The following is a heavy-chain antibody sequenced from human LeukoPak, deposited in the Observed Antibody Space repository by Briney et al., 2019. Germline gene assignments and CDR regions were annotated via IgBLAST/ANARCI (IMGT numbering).Heavy chain of an antibody. D-gene: IGHD4-17*01. CDR3: ARRLYGDYYFDY. V-gene: IGHV4-59*08. CDR1: GGSIGSYC. Sequence: SEPLSLTCSVSGGSIGSYCWSWIRQPPGKGLEWIGYINYTGSTNYSPSLKSRVTISIDTSKNQFSLKLSSVTAADTAVYYCARRLYGDYYFDYWGQGILVTVSS. J-gene: IGHJ4*02. CDR2: INYTGST.